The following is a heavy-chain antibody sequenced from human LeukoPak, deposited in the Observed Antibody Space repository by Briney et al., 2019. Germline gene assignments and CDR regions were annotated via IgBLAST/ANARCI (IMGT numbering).Heavy chain of an antibody. V-gene: IGHV3-13*01. J-gene: IGHJ6*02. CDR1: GFTFSSYD. CDR2: IGTAGDT. CDR3: ARSRLSYYGMDV. D-gene: IGHD2-15*01. Sequence: PGGSLRLSCAASGFTFSSYDMHWVRQATGKGLEWVSAIGTAGDTYYPGSVKGRFTISRENAKNSSYLQMNSLRAGDTAVYYCARSRLSYYGMDVWGQGTTVTVSS.